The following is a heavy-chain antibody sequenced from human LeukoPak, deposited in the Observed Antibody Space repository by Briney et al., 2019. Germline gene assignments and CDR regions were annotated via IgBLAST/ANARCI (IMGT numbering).Heavy chain of an antibody. Sequence: SETLSLTSTVSGGSISSSSYYWGWIRQPPGKGLEWIGSIYYSGSTYYNPSLKSRVTISVDTSKNQFSLKLSYVTAADTAVYYCARLGDYGDYGWFWGQGTLVTVSS. V-gene: IGHV4-39*01. CDR1: GGSISSSSYY. J-gene: IGHJ4*02. CDR2: IYYSGST. CDR3: ARLGDYGDYGWF. D-gene: IGHD4-17*01.